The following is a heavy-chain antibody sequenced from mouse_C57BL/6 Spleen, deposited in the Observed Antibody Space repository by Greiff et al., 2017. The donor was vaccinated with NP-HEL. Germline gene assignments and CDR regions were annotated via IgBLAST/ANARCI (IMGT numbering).Heavy chain of an antibody. CDR1: GYTFTNYW. CDR2: IYPGGGYP. CDR3: ARWGSTIPFAY. D-gene: IGHD2-1*01. J-gene: IGHJ3*01. Sequence: VQLQQSGAELVRPGTSVKMSCKASGYTFTNYWIGWAKQRPGHGLEWIGDIYPGGGYPNYNEKFKGKATLTADKSSSTAYMQFSSLTSEDSAIYYCARWGSTIPFAYWGQGTLVTVSA. V-gene: IGHV1-63*01.